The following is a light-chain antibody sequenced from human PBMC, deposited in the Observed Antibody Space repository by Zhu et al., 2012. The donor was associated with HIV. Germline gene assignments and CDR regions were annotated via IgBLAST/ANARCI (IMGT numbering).Light chain of an antibody. CDR2: TAS. CDR3: QQSFDTPIT. V-gene: IGKV1-39*01. CDR1: QRFSNY. Sequence: DIRMTQSPSSLSASVGDRVTISCRTSQRFSNYLNWYQQKPGKAPKLLIYTASYLQSGVPSRFSGSGSGTDFTLTISNLQPEDFATYYCQQSFDTPITFGQGTRLEIK. J-gene: IGKJ5*01.